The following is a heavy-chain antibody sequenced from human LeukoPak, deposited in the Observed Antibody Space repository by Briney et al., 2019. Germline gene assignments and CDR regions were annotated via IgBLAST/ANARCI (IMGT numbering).Heavy chain of an antibody. CDR3: ARQYYDFWSGYYGWFDP. V-gene: IGHV5-51*01. CDR1: GYSFTSYW. Sequence: GESLKISCKGSGYSFTSYWIGWVRQMPGKGLEWMGIICPGDSDTRYSPSFQGQVTISADKSISTAYLQWSSLKASDTAMYYCARQYYDFWSGYYGWFDPWGQGTLVTVSS. CDR2: ICPGDSDT. J-gene: IGHJ5*02. D-gene: IGHD3-3*01.